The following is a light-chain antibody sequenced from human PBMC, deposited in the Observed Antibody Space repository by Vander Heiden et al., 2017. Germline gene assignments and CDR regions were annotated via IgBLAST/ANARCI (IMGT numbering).Light chain of an antibody. Sequence: DIQMAQSPSSLSASVGDRVTITCRASQSISSYLNWYQQKPGKAPKLLNDAASSLQSGVPSRCSGSGSGTDFTLTISSLQPEDFATYYCQQSYSTPLTFGPGTKVEIK. CDR2: AAS. V-gene: IGKV1-39*01. CDR1: QSISSY. CDR3: QQSYSTPLT. J-gene: IGKJ3*01.